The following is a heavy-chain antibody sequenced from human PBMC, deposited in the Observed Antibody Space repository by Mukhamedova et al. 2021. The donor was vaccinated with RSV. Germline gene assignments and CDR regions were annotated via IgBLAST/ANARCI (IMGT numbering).Heavy chain of an antibody. Sequence: TFSSYAMHWVRQAPGTGLEWVAVISYDGSNKYYADPVKGRFTISRDNPKNTLYLQMNSLRAEDTAVYYCARLPAAIPDYYYYMDV. J-gene: IGHJ6*03. CDR2: ISYDGSNK. D-gene: IGHD2-2*02. CDR1: TFSSYA. V-gene: IGHV3-30-3*01. CDR3: ARLPAAIPDYYYYMDV.